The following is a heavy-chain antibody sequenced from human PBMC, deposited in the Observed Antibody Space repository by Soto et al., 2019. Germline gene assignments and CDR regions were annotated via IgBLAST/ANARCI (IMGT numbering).Heavy chain of an antibody. D-gene: IGHD1-7*01. CDR3: AKCLQVNWNYDAFHI. J-gene: IGHJ3*02. CDR2: ITAVGGTT. Sequence: LRLSCAASGFTFSSYSMSWVRQAPGKGLEWVSHITAVGGTTYYADSVKGRFTISRDSSRNTLYLQMNSLRAEDTALYYCAKCLQVNWNYDAFHIWGQGTMVTVSS. V-gene: IGHV3-23*01. CDR1: GFTFSSYS.